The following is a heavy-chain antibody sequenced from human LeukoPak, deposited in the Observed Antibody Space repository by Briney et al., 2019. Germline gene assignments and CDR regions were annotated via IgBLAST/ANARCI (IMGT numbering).Heavy chain of an antibody. Sequence: PSETLSLTCTVSGGSITTSRYYWGWIRQPPGKVLEWVGSAFHGGNSYYNPSLKSRVTVSVDTSNNQFSLWLTSVTAADTALYYCARQAEGSSSGPYFFDYWGQGTLVTVSS. D-gene: IGHD5-18*01. CDR2: AFHGGNS. V-gene: IGHV4-39*01. CDR3: ARQAEGSSSGPYFFDY. CDR1: GGSITTSRYY. J-gene: IGHJ4*02.